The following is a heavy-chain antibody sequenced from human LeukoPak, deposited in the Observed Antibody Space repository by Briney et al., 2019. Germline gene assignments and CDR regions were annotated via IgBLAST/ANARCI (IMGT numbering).Heavy chain of an antibody. CDR2: ITHSGTT. CDR3: ARRVYIDDTGRFDP. Sequence: KPSETLSLTCAVYGGSFSGYYWNWIRQPPNKGLEWIGEITHSGTTRYNPSLKSRVIMSLDTSKNQFSLNITSVTAADTAVYYCARRVYIDDTGRFDPWGQGTLVTVSS. J-gene: IGHJ5*02. CDR1: GGSFSGYY. D-gene: IGHD2-8*01. V-gene: IGHV4-34*01.